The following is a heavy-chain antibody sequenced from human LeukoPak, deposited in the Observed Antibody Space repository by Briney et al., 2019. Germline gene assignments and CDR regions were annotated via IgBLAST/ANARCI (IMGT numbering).Heavy chain of an antibody. V-gene: IGHV1-2*06. CDR3: ARFCGGDCYRN. Sequence: ASXXXXXKASGYTFTGYYMHWVRQAPGQGLEWMGRINPNSGGTNYAQKFQGRVTMTRDTSISTAYMELSRLRSDDTAVYYCARFCGGDCYRNWGQGTLVTVSS. CDR1: GYTFTGYY. J-gene: IGHJ4*02. D-gene: IGHD2-21*02. CDR2: INPNSGGT.